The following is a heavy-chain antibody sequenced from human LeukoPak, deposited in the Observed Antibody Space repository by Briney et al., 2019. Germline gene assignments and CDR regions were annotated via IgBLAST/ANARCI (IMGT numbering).Heavy chain of an antibody. Sequence: GGSLRLSCAASGFTFSSYSMNWVRQAPGKGLEWVSSISSSGSYIYYADSVKGRFTISRDNAKNSLYLQMNSLRAEDTAVYYCASIPYDYVWGSYRYPNDAFDIWGQGTMVTVSS. V-gene: IGHV3-21*01. J-gene: IGHJ3*02. D-gene: IGHD3-16*02. CDR3: ASIPYDYVWGSYRYPNDAFDI. CDR2: ISSSGSYI. CDR1: GFTFSSYS.